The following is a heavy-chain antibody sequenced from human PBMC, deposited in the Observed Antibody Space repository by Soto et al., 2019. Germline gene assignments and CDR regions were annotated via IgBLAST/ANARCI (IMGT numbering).Heavy chain of an antibody. D-gene: IGHD6-13*01. V-gene: IGHV4-59*01. CDR1: GGSISSYY. CDR2: IYYSGST. Sequence: SETLSLTCTASGGSISSYYWSWIRQPPGKGLEWIGYIYYSGSTNYNPSLKSRVTISVDTSKNQFSLKLSSVTAADTAVYYCARGPLAAAGYYYYYGMDVWGQGTTVTVSS. J-gene: IGHJ6*02. CDR3: ARGPLAAAGYYYYYGMDV.